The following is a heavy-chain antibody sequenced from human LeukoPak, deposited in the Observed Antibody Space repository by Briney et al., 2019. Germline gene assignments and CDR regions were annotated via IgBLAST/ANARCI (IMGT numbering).Heavy chain of an antibody. CDR2: IHFSGST. D-gene: IGHD3-10*01. J-gene: IGHJ5*02. Sequence: PSETLSLTCFLSRGCISGHYWMELRQPPGKGLEWIGYIHFSGSTNYNPSLKSRVTILVDTSKNQFSLKLRSVTAADTAVYYCARLIDDDSGSYYIVLDPWGQGTLVTVSP. CDR3: ARLIDDDSGSYYIVLDP. V-gene: IGHV4-59*08. CDR1: RGCISGHY.